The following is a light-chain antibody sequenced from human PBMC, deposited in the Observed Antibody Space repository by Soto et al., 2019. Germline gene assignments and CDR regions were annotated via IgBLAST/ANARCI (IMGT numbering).Light chain of an antibody. CDR3: SSYAGSNNLWV. CDR1: SSDVGGYNY. Sequence: QSALTQPPCASGSPGQSVTISCTGTSSDVGGYNYVSWYQQHPGKAPKLMIYEVSKRPSGVPDRFSGSKSGNTASLTVSGLQAEDEADYYCSSYAGSNNLWVFGGGTKLTVL. V-gene: IGLV2-8*01. CDR2: EVS. J-gene: IGLJ3*02.